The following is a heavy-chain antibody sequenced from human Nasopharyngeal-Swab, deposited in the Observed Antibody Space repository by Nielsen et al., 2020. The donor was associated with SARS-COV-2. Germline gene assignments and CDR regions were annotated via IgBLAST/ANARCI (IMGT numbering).Heavy chain of an antibody. CDR3: ARGEQQWLVRNYFDY. D-gene: IGHD6-19*01. Sequence: GGSLRLSCAASGFTFSSYEMNWVRQAPGKGLEWVSYISSSGSTIYYADSVKGRFTISRDNAKNSLYLQMNSLGAEDTAVYYCARGEQQWLVRNYFDYWGQGTLVTVSS. CDR2: ISSSGSTI. J-gene: IGHJ4*02. V-gene: IGHV3-48*03. CDR1: GFTFSSYE.